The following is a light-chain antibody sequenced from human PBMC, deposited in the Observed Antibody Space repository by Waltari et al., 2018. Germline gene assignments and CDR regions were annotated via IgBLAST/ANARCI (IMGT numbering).Light chain of an antibody. J-gene: IGLJ3*02. CDR1: SSDVGVYNY. V-gene: IGLV2-14*03. CDR2: DVN. Sequence: QSALTQPASVSGSPGQSITISCTGTSSDVGVYNYVSWYQQHPGKAPKVMIYDVNKRPSGISNRFPGSKSGNTASLTISGLQADDEADYYCSSYTSSATLVFGGGTKLTVL. CDR3: SSYTSSATLV.